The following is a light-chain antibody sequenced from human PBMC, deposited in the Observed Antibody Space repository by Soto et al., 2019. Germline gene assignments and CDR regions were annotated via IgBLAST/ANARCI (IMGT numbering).Light chain of an antibody. V-gene: IGKV3-15*01. Sequence: EIVMTQSPATLSVSPGERATLSCRASQSVSSNLAWYQQKPGQAPRLLMYDASTRATGIPARFSGSGSGTEFTLTISSLQSEDFAVYYCQQRSNWPRTFGPGTKVDI. CDR2: DAS. CDR3: QQRSNWPRT. J-gene: IGKJ3*01. CDR1: QSVSSN.